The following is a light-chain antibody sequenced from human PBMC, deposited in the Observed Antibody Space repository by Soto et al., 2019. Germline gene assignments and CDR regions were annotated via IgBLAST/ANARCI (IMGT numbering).Light chain of an antibody. CDR1: SSDVGNYNY. CDR3: SSYTSSSTLTYV. J-gene: IGLJ1*01. CDR2: MVS. V-gene: IGLV2-14*01. Sequence: QSVLTQPASVSGSPGQSITISCTGTSSDVGNYNYVSWYQQYPGRVPKLLIYMVSNRASGVSNRFSGSKSGNTASLTISGLQAEDEADYYCSSYTSSSTLTYVFGTGTKVTVL.